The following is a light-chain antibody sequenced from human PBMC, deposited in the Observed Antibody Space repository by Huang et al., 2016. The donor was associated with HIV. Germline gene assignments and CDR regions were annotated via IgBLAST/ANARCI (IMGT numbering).Light chain of an antibody. Sequence: EIVMTQSPATLSVSPGERATLSCRASQSVASNLAWYQQRPCQAPRLLIYGAFTRATGIPARFSGSGSGTEFTLTISGLQSEDFAVYYCQQYNKWPPWTFGQGTKVEIK. CDR3: QQYNKWPPWT. V-gene: IGKV3-15*01. J-gene: IGKJ1*01. CDR2: GAF. CDR1: QSVASN.